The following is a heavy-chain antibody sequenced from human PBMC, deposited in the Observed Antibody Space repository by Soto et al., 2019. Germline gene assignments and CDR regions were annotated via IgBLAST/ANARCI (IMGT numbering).Heavy chain of an antibody. Sequence: GGPVKVSCKTSGGTFSTFGISWVRQAPGQGLEWMGGIIPFFGTAEYSQKFEDRITITADESTNTVYMDLRSLTSEDTAIYYCARTAPMDAGDKYYYDFWGQGALVTVSS. V-gene: IGHV1-69*13. CDR1: GGTFSTFG. CDR2: IIPFFGTA. D-gene: IGHD3-16*01. J-gene: IGHJ4*02. CDR3: ARTAPMDAGDKYYYDF.